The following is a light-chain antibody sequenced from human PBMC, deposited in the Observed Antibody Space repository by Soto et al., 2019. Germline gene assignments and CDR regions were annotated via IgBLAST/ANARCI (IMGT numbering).Light chain of an antibody. CDR3: QKYNSATLT. CDR1: QGIGNY. V-gene: IGKV1-27*01. J-gene: IGKJ3*01. CDR2: AAS. Sequence: DIQMTQSPSSLSASIGDRLTITCRASQGIGNYLAWYQQKPGKVPKLLIFAASTLQSGVPARFSGGGSGTDFTLTSSSLQPEDVATYYCQKYNSATLTFGPGTKVDIK.